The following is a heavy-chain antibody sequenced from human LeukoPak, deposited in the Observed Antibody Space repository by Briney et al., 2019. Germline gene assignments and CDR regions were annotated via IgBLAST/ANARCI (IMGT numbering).Heavy chain of an antibody. J-gene: IGHJ3*02. CDR1: GFTFSSYS. D-gene: IGHD1-26*01. CDR2: ISSNGGST. V-gene: IGHV3-64*01. Sequence: GGSLRLSCAASGFTFSSYSMNWVRQAPGKGLEYVSAISSNGGSTYYANSVKGRFTISRDNSKNTLYLQMGSLRAEDMAVYYCARVGGSYKGDAFDIWGQGTMVTVSS. CDR3: ARVGGSYKGDAFDI.